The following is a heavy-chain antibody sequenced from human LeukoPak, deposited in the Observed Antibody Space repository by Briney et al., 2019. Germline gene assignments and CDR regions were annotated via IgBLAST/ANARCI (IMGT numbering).Heavy chain of an antibody. D-gene: IGHD1-26*01. J-gene: IGHJ1*01. V-gene: IGHV3-74*01. CDR1: GFTFSSYA. CDR2: INVDGSST. Sequence: GGSLRLSCAASGFTFSSYAMSWVRQAPGKGLVWVSRINVDGSSTNYADSVKGRFTISRDNAKNTLYLQMNSLRAEDTAVYYCARTASYSGNYYGYFQHWGQGTLVTVSS. CDR3: ARTASYSGNYYGYFQH.